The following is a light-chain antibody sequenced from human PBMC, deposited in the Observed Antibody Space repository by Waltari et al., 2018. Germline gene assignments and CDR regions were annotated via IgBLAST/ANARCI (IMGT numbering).Light chain of an antibody. CDR1: SSNIGPNY. CDR3: AAWDDSLSAVV. Sequence: QSALTQPPAASGTPGPRVTISCSRTSSNIGPNYVYWYQQFPGTAPKLLIFRSDQRASGVPDRFSGSTSGSSASLAISGLRSEDESIYYCAAWDDSLSAVVFGGGTQVTVL. V-gene: IGLV1-47*01. J-gene: IGLJ7*01. CDR2: RSD.